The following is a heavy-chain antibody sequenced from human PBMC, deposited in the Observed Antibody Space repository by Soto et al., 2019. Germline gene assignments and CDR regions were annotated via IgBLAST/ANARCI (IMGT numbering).Heavy chain of an antibody. Sequence: PGESLKIFCKASGYTFTSYWIGWVRQMPGKGLEWMGFIYPGDSDARYSPSFEGQVTISVDTSINTAYLRWNSLKASDTAIYYCARQPDYNILTGYPYYFDYWGQGTPVTVSS. V-gene: IGHV5-51*01. CDR1: GYTFTSYW. D-gene: IGHD3-9*01. CDR2: IYPGDSDA. CDR3: ARQPDYNILTGYPYYFDY. J-gene: IGHJ4*02.